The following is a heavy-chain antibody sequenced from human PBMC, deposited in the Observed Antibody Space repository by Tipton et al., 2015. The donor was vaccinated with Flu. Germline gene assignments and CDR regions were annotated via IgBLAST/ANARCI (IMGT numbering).Heavy chain of an antibody. D-gene: IGHD2-15*01. Sequence: SLRLSCAASGFTFRSFAMTWVRQAPGRGLEWVSTINEIGDDAIYADSVKGRFTISRDNSKNTLSLQMNSLAAEDTAVYYCVRPDYCRDTTCYWGMDAFDVWGQGTMVTVSS. CDR1: GFTFRSFA. CDR3: VRPDYCRDTTCYWGMDAFDV. V-gene: IGHV3-23*01. J-gene: IGHJ3*01. CDR2: INEIGDDA.